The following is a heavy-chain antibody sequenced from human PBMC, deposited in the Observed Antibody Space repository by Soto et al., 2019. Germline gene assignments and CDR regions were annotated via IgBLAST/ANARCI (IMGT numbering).Heavy chain of an antibody. CDR1: GFTFGDSY. D-gene: IGHD2-15*01. CDR2: ISPGSRYP. J-gene: IGHJ5*02. V-gene: IGHV3-11*06. CDR3: VRGGGGGLFDP. Sequence: VHLVETGGGLIQPGGSLRLSCAGSGFTFGDSYMSWIRQAPGKGLEWLSYISPGSRYPAYADSVKGRFTISRDNAKRSLYLQMMSLTAEDTAIYYCVRGGGGGLFDPWGQGTMVTVSS.